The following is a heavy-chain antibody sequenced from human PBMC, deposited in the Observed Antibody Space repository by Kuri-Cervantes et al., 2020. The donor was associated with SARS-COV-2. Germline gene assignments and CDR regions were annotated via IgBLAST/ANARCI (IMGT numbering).Heavy chain of an antibody. CDR2: IKRKADGGTT. CDR1: GFIFGNAW. J-gene: IGHJ4*02. V-gene: IGHV3-15*01. CDR3: TTDWWEPGGADY. D-gene: IGHD1-26*01. Sequence: GGSLRLSCAGSGFIFGNAWMSWVRQAPGKGLEWVGRIKRKADGGTTDYAAPVKGRFTISRDDSKNTLYLQMNSLKTEDTAVYYCTTDWWEPGGADYWGQGTLVTVSS.